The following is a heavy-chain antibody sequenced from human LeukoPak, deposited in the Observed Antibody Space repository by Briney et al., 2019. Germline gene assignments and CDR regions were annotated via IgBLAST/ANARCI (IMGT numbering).Heavy chain of an antibody. V-gene: IGHV3-21*01. J-gene: IGHJ4*02. D-gene: IGHD6-13*01. Sequence: GGSLRLSCAASGFTFSSYWMTWVRQAPGRGLEWVSSISSSSTYIYYADSVKGRFTISRDNAKNSLYLQMNSLRAEDTAVYYCARGMPHIAAAGSDYWGQGTLVTVSS. CDR3: ARGMPHIAAAGSDY. CDR1: GFTFSSYW. CDR2: ISSSSTYI.